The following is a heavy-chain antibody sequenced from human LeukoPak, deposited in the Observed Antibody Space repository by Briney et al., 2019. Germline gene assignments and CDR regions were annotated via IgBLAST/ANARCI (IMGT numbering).Heavy chain of an antibody. CDR2: MRYDGSNK. V-gene: IGHV3-30*02. J-gene: IGHJ4*02. CDR1: GFTFSSYG. CDR3: AKDRSSSWVLDY. Sequence: PGGSLRLSCAASGFTFSSYGMHWVRQAPGKGLEWVAFMRYDGSNKYYADSVKGRFTISRDNSKNTLYLQMNSLRAEDTAVYYCAKDRSSSWVLDYWGQGTLVTVSS. D-gene: IGHD6-13*01.